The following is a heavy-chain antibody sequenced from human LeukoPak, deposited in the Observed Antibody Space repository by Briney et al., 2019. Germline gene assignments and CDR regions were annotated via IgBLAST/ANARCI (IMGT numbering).Heavy chain of an antibody. Sequence: PGGSLRLSCAASGFTFSSYGMHWVRQAPGKGLEWVAVIAFDGTNKYYADSVKGRFTISRDNSKNTLYLQMNSLRAEDTAVYYCAKGTGGDYVPWVDYWGREPWSPSPQ. V-gene: IGHV3-30*18. CDR3: AKGTGGDYVPWVDY. CDR2: IAFDGTNK. D-gene: IGHD4-17*01. CDR1: GFTFSSYG. J-gene: IGHJ4*02.